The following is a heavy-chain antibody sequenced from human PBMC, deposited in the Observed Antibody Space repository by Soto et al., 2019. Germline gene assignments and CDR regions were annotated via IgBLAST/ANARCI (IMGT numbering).Heavy chain of an antibody. Sequence: QVQLVESGGGVVQPGRSLRLSCAASGFTFSSYGMHWVRQAPGKGLEWVAVISYDGSNKYYADSVKGRFTISRDNSKNTRYLQMNSLRAEDTAVYYCAKDGPGIPPGRWLVTEDGYYYYGMDVWGQGTTVTVSS. J-gene: IGHJ6*02. V-gene: IGHV3-30*18. D-gene: IGHD6-19*01. CDR2: ISYDGSNK. CDR1: GFTFSSYG. CDR3: AKDGPGIPPGRWLVTEDGYYYYGMDV.